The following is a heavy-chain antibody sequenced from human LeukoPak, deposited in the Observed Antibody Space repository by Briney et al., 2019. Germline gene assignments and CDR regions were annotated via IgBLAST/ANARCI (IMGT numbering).Heavy chain of an antibody. J-gene: IGHJ4*02. Sequence: SETLSLTCTVSGGSISSYYWSWIRQPPGKGLEWIGYIYYSGSTNYNPSLKSRVTISVDTSKNQFSLKLSSVTAADTAVYYCARGPALQILGVVIIGYFDYWGQGTLVTVSS. V-gene: IGHV4-59*12. CDR3: ARGPALQILGVVIIGYFDY. CDR2: IYYSGST. D-gene: IGHD3-3*01. CDR1: GGSISSYY.